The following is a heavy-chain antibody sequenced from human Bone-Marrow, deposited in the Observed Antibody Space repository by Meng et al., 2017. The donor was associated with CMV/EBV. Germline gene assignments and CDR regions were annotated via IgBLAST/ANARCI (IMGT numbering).Heavy chain of an antibody. CDR3: ARVLGYSSSFYYYYGRDV. D-gene: IGHD6-6*01. V-gene: IGHV4-59*01. CDR2: IYYSGST. J-gene: IGHJ6*02. CDR1: GCSISSYY. Sequence: SETLSLTCTVSGCSISSYYWSWIRQPPGKGLEWIGYIYYSGSTNYNPSLKSRVTISVDTSKNQFSLKLSSVTDADTAVYYCARVLGYSSSFYYYYGRDVCGQGTTATSSS.